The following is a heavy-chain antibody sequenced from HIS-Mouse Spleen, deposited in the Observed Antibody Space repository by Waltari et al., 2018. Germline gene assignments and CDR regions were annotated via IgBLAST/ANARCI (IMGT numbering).Heavy chain of an antibody. CDR2: IYSGGST. Sequence: EVQLVETGGVLIQPGGSLRLSCSASGFTFSHNYMSWVRPAPGKGLEWVSVIYSGGSTYYADSVKGRFTISRDNSKNTLYLQMNSLRAEDTAVYYCARHYYYGSGSYYFDYWGQGTLVTVSS. D-gene: IGHD3-10*01. V-gene: IGHV3-53*02. CDR1: GFTFSHNY. CDR3: ARHYYYGSGSYYFDY. J-gene: IGHJ4*02.